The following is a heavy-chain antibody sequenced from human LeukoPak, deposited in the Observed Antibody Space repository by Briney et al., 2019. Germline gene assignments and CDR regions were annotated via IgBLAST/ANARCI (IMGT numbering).Heavy chain of an antibody. V-gene: IGHV1-69*05. J-gene: IGHJ4*02. CDR2: IVPIFGTA. CDR3: ARDLGYCSGGSCRIFDY. D-gene: IGHD2-15*01. CDR1: GGTFSSYA. Sequence: SVKVSCKASGGTFSSYAISWVRQAPGQGLEWMGRIVPIFGTANYAQKFQGRVTITTDESTSTAYMELSSLRSEDTAVYYCARDLGYCSGGSCRIFDYWGQGTLVTVSS.